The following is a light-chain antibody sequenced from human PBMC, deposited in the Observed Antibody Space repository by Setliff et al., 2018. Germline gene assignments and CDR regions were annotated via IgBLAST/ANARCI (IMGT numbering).Light chain of an antibody. Sequence: DIQMTQPPSSVSASVGDRVTINCRASQALRTWLAWYQQKPGKAPKLLIFAASNLQSGVPSRFSGSGSGTDFTLTINSLQPEDSATYYCQQALRFPFTFGGGTKVDIK. CDR3: QQALRFPFT. CDR1: QALRTW. V-gene: IGKV1-12*01. CDR2: AAS. J-gene: IGKJ4*01.